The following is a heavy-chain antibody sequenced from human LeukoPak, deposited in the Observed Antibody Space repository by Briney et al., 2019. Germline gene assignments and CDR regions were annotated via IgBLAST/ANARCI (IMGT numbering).Heavy chain of an antibody. Sequence: PSETLSLTCTVSGDSISNYYWSWIRQPPGKGLEWIGSIYYSGSTNYNPSLKSRVTMSVDTSKNLFSLNLRSVTAADTAVYCYARNTPKRGSYGYFFDYWGQGSLVTVSS. V-gene: IGHV4-59*12. D-gene: IGHD1-26*01. CDR1: GDSISNYY. CDR3: ARNTPKRGSYGYFFDY. CDR2: IYYSGST. J-gene: IGHJ4*02.